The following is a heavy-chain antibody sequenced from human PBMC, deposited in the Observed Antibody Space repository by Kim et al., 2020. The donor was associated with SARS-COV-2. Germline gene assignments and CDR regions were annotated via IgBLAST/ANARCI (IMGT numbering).Heavy chain of an antibody. Sequence: MGWINTSTVNPTYAQGFTGRFVFSLDTSVSTAYLQISSLKAEDTAVYYCARDFLDYYDSSGYYYEFDYWGQGTLVTVSS. V-gene: IGHV7-4-1*02. CDR2: INTSTVNP. D-gene: IGHD3-22*01. J-gene: IGHJ4*02. CDR3: ARDFLDYYDSSGYYYEFDY.